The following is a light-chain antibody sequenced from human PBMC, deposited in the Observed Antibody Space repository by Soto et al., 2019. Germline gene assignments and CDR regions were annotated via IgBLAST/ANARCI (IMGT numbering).Light chain of an antibody. J-gene: IGKJ3*01. Sequence: EIVLTQSPGTLSLSPGERATLYCRASQSVGSNYLAWYQQKPGQAPRVLIYGASSRATGIPDRFSGSGSGADFSHTISRLAPEDFAVYYCQQYTTSPFTFGPGTKVDIK. V-gene: IGKV3-20*01. CDR3: QQYTTSPFT. CDR2: GAS. CDR1: QSVGSNY.